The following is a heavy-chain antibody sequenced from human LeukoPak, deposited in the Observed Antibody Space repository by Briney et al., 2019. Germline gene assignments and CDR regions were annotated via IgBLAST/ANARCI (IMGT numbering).Heavy chain of an antibody. CDR2: IGISSGNT. CDR3: ARDYKYAFDN. Sequence: GGSLRLSCAASGFTFSAYSMNWVRQAPGKGLEWISYIGISSGNTKYADSVKGRFTISGDKAKNSLYLQMNSLRVEDTTVYYCARDYKYAFDNWGQGTLVTVSS. D-gene: IGHD5-24*01. CDR1: GFTFSAYS. V-gene: IGHV3-48*01. J-gene: IGHJ4*02.